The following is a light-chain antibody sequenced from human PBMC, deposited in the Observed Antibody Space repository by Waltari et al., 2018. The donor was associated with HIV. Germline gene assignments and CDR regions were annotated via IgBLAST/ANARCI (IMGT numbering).Light chain of an antibody. CDR1: SSDVGGYNY. Sequence: QSALTQPASVSGSPGQSITISCTGTSSDVGGYNYVSWYQRHPGKAPKLMIYEVSNRPSGVSNRFSGSKSSNTAFLTISGLQAEDEADYYCSSYTSSSTPYVFGTGTKVTVL. V-gene: IGLV2-14*01. J-gene: IGLJ1*01. CDR2: EVS. CDR3: SSYTSSSTPYV.